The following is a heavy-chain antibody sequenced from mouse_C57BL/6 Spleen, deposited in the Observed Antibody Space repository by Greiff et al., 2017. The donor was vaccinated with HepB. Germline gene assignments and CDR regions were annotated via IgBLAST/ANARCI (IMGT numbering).Heavy chain of an antibody. D-gene: IGHD1-1*01. CDR1: GYTFTSYW. CDR3: ARPGRPEDYGRYFDY. Sequence: QVQLQQSGAELVKPGASVKLSCKASGYTFTSYWMQWVKQRPGQGLEWIGEIDPSDSYTNYNQKFKGKATLTVDTSSSTAYMQLSSLTSEDSAVYYCARPGRPEDYGRYFDYWGQGTTLTVSS. V-gene: IGHV1-50*01. J-gene: IGHJ2*01. CDR2: IDPSDSYT.